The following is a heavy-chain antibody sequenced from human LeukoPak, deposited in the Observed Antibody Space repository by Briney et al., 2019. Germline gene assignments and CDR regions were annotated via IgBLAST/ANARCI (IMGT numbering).Heavy chain of an antibody. CDR1: GFTFSSYE. Sequence: PGGSLRLSCAASGFTFSSYEMNWVRQAPGKGLEWVSSISSSSSYIYYADSVKGRFTISRDNAKNSLYLQMNSLRAEDTTVYYCARDGRTAMGSHWGQGTLVTVSS. J-gene: IGHJ4*02. D-gene: IGHD5-18*01. CDR3: ARDGRTAMGSH. V-gene: IGHV3-21*01. CDR2: ISSSSSYI.